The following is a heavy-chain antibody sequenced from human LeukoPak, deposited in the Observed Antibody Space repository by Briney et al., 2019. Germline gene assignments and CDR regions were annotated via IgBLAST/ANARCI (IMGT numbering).Heavy chain of an antibody. CDR3: AIATVTTRSIDLLQH. Sequence: GASVKVSCKASGYTLTSYDINWVRQATGQGLEWMGWMNPNSGNTGYAQKFQGRVTMTRNTSISTAYMELSSLRSEDTAVYYCAIATVTTRSIDLLQHWGQGTLVTVSS. CDR2: MNPNSGNT. V-gene: IGHV1-8*01. D-gene: IGHD4-17*01. J-gene: IGHJ1*01. CDR1: GYTLTSYD.